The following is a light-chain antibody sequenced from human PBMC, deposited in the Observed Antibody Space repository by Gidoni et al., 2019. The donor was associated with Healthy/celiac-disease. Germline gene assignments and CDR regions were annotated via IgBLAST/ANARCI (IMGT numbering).Light chain of an antibody. J-gene: IGKJ1*01. V-gene: IGKV1-5*01. Sequence: DIQMTQSPSTRSASVGDRVTITCRAGQSISSWLAWYQQKPGKAPKLLIYDASSLESGVPSRFSGSGSGTEFTLTISSLQPDDFATYYCQQYNSYPWTFGQGTKVEIK. CDR2: DAS. CDR3: QQYNSYPWT. CDR1: QSISSW.